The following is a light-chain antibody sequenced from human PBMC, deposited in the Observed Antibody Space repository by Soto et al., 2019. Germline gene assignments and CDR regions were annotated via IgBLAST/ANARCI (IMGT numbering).Light chain of an antibody. CDR3: QQYNNWPPWT. Sequence: ETVLTQSPGTLSLSPGERATLSCRASQSVSSSSLAWYQQRPGQAPRLLIYGASSRATGIPARFSGSGSGTVFTLNISSLQSEDFALYYCQQYNNWPPWTFGQGTKVDIK. J-gene: IGKJ1*01. CDR2: GAS. CDR1: QSVSSS. V-gene: IGKV3-15*01.